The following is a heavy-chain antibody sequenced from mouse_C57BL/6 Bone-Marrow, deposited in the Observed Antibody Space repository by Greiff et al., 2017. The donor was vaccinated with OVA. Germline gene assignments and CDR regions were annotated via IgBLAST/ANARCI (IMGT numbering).Heavy chain of an antibody. D-gene: IGHD3-3*01. CDR2: IYPGDGDT. J-gene: IGHJ4*01. CDR1: GYAFSSSW. V-gene: IGHV1-82*01. CDR3: ARRAYRYYAMDY. Sequence: QVHVKQSGPELVKPGASVKISCKASGYAFSSSWMNWVKQRPGKGLEWIGRIYPGDGDTNYNGKFKGKATLTADKSSSTAYMQLSSLTSEDSAVYFCARRAYRYYAMDYWGQGTSVTVSS.